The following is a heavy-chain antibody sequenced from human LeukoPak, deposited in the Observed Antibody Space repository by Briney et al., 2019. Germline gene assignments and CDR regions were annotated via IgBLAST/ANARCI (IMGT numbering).Heavy chain of an antibody. Sequence: AASVKVSCKAPGYTFTSYGISWVRQAPGQGLEWMGWISAYNGNTNYAQKLQGRVTMTTDTSTSTAYMELRSLRSDDTAVYYCARDIGWSSSWYGRFDYWGQGTLVTVSS. CDR2: ISAYNGNT. CDR3: ARDIGWSSSWYGRFDY. D-gene: IGHD6-13*01. CDR1: GYTFTSYG. V-gene: IGHV1-18*01. J-gene: IGHJ4*02.